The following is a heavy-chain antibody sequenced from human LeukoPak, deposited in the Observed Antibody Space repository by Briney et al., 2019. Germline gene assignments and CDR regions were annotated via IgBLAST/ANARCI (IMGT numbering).Heavy chain of an antibody. Sequence: GGSLRLSCAASGFTFSSYGMHWVRQAPGKGLEWVAVISYDGSNKYYADSVKGRFTISRDNSKNTLYLQMNSLRAEDTAVYYCTSGGTARPRDYWGQGTLVTVSS. CDR2: ISYDGSNK. D-gene: IGHD6-6*01. CDR1: GFTFSSYG. CDR3: TSGGTARPRDY. V-gene: IGHV3-30*03. J-gene: IGHJ4*02.